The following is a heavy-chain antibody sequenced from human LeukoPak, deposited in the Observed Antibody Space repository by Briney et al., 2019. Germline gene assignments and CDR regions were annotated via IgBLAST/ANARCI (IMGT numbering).Heavy chain of an antibody. J-gene: IGHJ4*02. V-gene: IGHV4-59*01. Sequence: SETLSLTCTVSGRSISNYYWSWIRQPPGKGLEWIAYIYYSGGTNYNPSLKSRVTISVDTSKNQFSLRLSSVTAADTAVYYCAGGGGAKDYFDYWGQGTLVTVSS. CDR1: GRSISNYY. CDR2: IYYSGGT. D-gene: IGHD1-26*01. CDR3: AGGGGAKDYFDY.